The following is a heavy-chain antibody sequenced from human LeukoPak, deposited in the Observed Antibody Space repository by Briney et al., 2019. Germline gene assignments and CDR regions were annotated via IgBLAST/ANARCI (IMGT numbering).Heavy chain of an antibody. Sequence: ASVKVSCKASGYTFTSHDINWVRQATGQGLEWMGWMNPHSGNTGYAQNFQGRVTMTRNTSISTAYMELRSLRSEDTAVYYCARLSSHYGDYKVDPWGQGTLVTVSS. CDR1: GYTFTSHD. J-gene: IGHJ5*02. CDR2: MNPHSGNT. D-gene: IGHD4-17*01. V-gene: IGHV1-8*01. CDR3: ARLSSHYGDYKVDP.